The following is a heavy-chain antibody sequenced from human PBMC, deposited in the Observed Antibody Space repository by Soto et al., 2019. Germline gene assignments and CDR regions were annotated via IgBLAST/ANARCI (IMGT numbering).Heavy chain of an antibody. V-gene: IGHV1-69*13. CDR3: ARNGTQTGYSYGMDV. CDR2: IIPIFDTA. D-gene: IGHD1-1*01. J-gene: IGHJ6*02. CDR1: GCTFSDFT. Sequence: ASVKVSCKASGCTFSDFTINWVRRAPGQRLEWMGGIIPIFDTANYAEKFRGRVTITADESTSTSFMEVSSLRSEDTAVYYCARNGTQTGYSYGMDVWGQGTMVTVSS.